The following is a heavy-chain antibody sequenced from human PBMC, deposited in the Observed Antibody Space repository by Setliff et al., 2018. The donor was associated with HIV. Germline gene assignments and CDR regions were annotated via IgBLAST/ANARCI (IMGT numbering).Heavy chain of an antibody. CDR3: AKTDSSSWLNPYNWFDP. V-gene: IGHV3-23*01. CDR2: ISGSGGST. Sequence: GSLRLSCAASGFTFSRYAMSWVRQAPGKGLEWVSSISGSGGSTYYAESVKGRFTISRDNSKNTLYLQTNSLRPEDTAVYYCAKTDSSSWLNPYNWFDPWGQGTLVTVSS. D-gene: IGHD6-13*01. J-gene: IGHJ5*02. CDR1: GFTFSRYA.